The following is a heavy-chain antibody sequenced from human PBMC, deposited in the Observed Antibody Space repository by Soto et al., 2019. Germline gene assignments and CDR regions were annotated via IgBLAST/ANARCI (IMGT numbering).Heavy chain of an antibody. CDR2: ISAYNGNT. D-gene: IGHD6-19*01. Sequence: GASVKVSCKASGYTFTSYGVSWVRQAPGQGLEWMGWISAYNGNTNYAQKLQGRVTMTTDTSTSTAYMELRSLRSDDTAVYYCARDGRRIAVAGDNWFDPWGQGTLVTVSS. CDR1: GYTFTSYG. J-gene: IGHJ5*02. V-gene: IGHV1-18*01. CDR3: ARDGRRIAVAGDNWFDP.